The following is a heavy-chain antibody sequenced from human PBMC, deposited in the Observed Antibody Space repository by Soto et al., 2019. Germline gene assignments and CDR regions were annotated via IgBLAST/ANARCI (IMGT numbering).Heavy chain of an antibody. Sequence: GGSLRLSCAASGFTFSNYAMTWVRQGPGKGLEWVSGISGSGGRSYYADSVKGRFTISRDNSKSTLYLQMNSLRAEDAAVYYCAKAYFVWSSEQPYYFDYWGQGTLVTVSS. V-gene: IGHV3-23*01. CDR1: GFTFSNYA. CDR2: ISGSGGRS. D-gene: IGHD3-16*01. CDR3: AKAYFVWSSEQPYYFDY. J-gene: IGHJ4*02.